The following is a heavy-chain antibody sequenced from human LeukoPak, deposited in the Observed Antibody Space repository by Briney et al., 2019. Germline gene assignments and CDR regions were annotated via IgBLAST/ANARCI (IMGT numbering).Heavy chain of an antibody. CDR3: ARDSDYYDSRGSLGAY. V-gene: IGHV3-53*01. J-gene: IGHJ4*02. CDR2: IYSGGST. D-gene: IGHD3-22*01. CDR1: GFTVSSNY. Sequence: AGGSLRLSCAASGFTVSSNYMSWVRQAPGKGLEWVSVIYSGGSTYYVDSVKGRFTISRDSSKNTLYLQMNSLRAQDTAVYYCARDSDYYDSRGSLGAYWGQGTLVTVSS.